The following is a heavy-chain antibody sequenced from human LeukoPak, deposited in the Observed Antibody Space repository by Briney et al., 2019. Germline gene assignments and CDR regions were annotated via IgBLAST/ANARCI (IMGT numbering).Heavy chain of an antibody. J-gene: IGHJ4*02. Sequence: GGSLRPSCAASGFTFSSYAMSWVRQAPGKGLEWVSYISSSGSTIYYADSVKGRFTISRDNAKNSLYLQMNSLRAEDTAVYYCARAPRGVATNWALDYWGQGTLVTVSS. D-gene: IGHD5-12*01. CDR3: ARAPRGVATNWALDY. CDR1: GFTFSSYA. V-gene: IGHV3-48*03. CDR2: ISSSGSTI.